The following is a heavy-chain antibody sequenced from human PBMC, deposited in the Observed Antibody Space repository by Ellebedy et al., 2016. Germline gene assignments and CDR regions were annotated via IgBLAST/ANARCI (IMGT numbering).Heavy chain of an antibody. CDR1: GTSVRGPDYF. Sequence: SETLSLTXTVSGTSVRGPDYFWSWIRQSPGKGLEWIGYIYYSGSTYYNPSLKSRGTISVDTSKNQFSLKLSSVTAADTAVYYCAREDRGYSYGGPIDSWGQGTLVTVSS. CDR2: IYYSGST. J-gene: IGHJ4*02. D-gene: IGHD5-18*01. V-gene: IGHV4-30-4*01. CDR3: AREDRGYSYGGPIDS.